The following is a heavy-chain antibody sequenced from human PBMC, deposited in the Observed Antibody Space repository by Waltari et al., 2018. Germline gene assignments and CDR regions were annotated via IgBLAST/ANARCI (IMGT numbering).Heavy chain of an antibody. CDR1: GYSFTSYC. Sequence: EVQLVQSGAEVKKPGESLKISCKGSGYSFTSYCIGWVRQMPGKGLEWMGIIYPGDSDTRYSPSFQGQVTISADKSISTAYLQWSSLKASDTAMYYCARRITIFGVVTYDAFDIWGQGTMVTVSS. CDR2: IYPGDSDT. V-gene: IGHV5-51*03. D-gene: IGHD3-3*01. CDR3: ARRITIFGVVTYDAFDI. J-gene: IGHJ3*02.